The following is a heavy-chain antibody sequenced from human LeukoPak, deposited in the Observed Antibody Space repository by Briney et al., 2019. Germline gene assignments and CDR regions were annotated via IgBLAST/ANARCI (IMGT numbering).Heavy chain of an antibody. J-gene: IGHJ4*02. CDR3: TRYNNDHFDY. V-gene: IGHV3-33*08. Sequence: GSLRLSCAASGFTFSNYWLTWVRQTPGKGLEWVAVIAYDGSRAFYADSVKGRFTISRDNSKNTMSVQMDDLRAEDTAVYYCTRYNNDHFDYWGQGTLVTVSS. CDR2: IAYDGSRA. D-gene: IGHD1-14*01. CDR1: GFTFSNYW.